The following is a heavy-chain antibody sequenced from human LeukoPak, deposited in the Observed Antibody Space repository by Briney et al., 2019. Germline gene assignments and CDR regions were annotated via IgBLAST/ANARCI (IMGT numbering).Heavy chain of an antibody. CDR1: GFTFNNYA. V-gene: IGHV3-23*01. J-gene: IGHJ4*02. D-gene: IGHD3-10*01. Sequence: GGSLRLSRAASGFTFNNYAMSWVRQAPGKGLEWVSAISGTGATTYYADFVKGRFAISRDNSKNTLYLQMSSLRAEDTAVYYCAKDQRFGDLDDYRGQGTLVTVSS. CDR3: AKDQRFGDLDDY. CDR2: ISGTGATT.